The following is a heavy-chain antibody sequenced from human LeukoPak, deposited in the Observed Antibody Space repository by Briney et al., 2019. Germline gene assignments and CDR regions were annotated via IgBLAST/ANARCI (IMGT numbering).Heavy chain of an antibody. Sequence: ASETLSLTCTVSGGSISSSSYYWGWIRQPPGKGLEWIGRIYYSGSTNYNPSLKSGVTISVDTSKNQFSLRLSSVTAADTAVYFCAREMSSFMGGRNYYFDYWGQGTLVTVSS. J-gene: IGHJ4*02. CDR2: IYYSGST. D-gene: IGHD3-16*01. V-gene: IGHV4-39*07. CDR1: GGSISSSSYY. CDR3: AREMSSFMGGRNYYFDY.